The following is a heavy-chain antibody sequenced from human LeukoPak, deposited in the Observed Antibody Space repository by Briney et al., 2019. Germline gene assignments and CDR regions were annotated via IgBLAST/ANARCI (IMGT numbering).Heavy chain of an antibody. D-gene: IGHD6-13*01. CDR2: TYYRSKWYS. CDR1: GDTVSSTSAS. CDR3: ARYTSSWFFDS. J-gene: IGHJ4*02. Sequence: SQTLSLTCAIPGDTVSSTSASWNWSKQSPSRGLEWLGRTYYRSKWYSDYAVSVRGRITVNPDTSTNQFSLQLNSVTPEDTAVYYCARYTSSWFFDSWGLGTLVTVSS. V-gene: IGHV6-1*01.